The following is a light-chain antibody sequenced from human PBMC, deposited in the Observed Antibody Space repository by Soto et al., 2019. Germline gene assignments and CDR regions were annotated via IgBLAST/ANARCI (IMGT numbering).Light chain of an antibody. Sequence: QSVLTQPASVSGSPGQSITISCTGTSSDVGGYNYVSWYQQHPGKAPKLMIYDVSNRPSGVSNRFSGSKSGNTASLTISGLQAEDEADYYCSSYTSSSTLVVFGGGTKLTLL. CDR2: DVS. CDR1: SSDVGGYNY. V-gene: IGLV2-14*01. CDR3: SSYTSSSTLVV. J-gene: IGLJ2*01.